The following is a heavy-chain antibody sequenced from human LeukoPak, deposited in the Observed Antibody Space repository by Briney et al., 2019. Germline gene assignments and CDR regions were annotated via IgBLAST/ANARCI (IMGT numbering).Heavy chain of an antibody. CDR3: ARSSRVDIVAAISGVPNYYYYYGMDV. Sequence: GASVKVSCKASGYTFTGYYMHWVRQAPGQGLEWMGWINPNSGGTNYAQKFQGWVTMTRDTSISTAYMELSSLRSEDTAVYYCARSSRVDIVAAISGVPNYYYYYGMDVWGKGTTVTVSS. CDR1: GYTFTGYY. J-gene: IGHJ6*04. V-gene: IGHV1-2*04. D-gene: IGHD5-12*01. CDR2: INPNSGGT.